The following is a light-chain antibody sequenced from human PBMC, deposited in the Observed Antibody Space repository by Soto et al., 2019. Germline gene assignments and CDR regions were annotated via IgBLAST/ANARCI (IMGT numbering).Light chain of an antibody. J-gene: IGLJ2*01. Sequence: QSVLTQPPSASGSPGQSVTIYCTGTSSDVGGHNFVSWYQQHPGKAPKFLIYEVTKRPSGVPDRFSGSKSGITASLTVSGLQADDEAYYYCSAYAGNNNPVIFGGGTQLT. V-gene: IGLV2-8*01. CDR3: SAYAGNNNPVI. CDR2: EVT. CDR1: SSDVGGHNF.